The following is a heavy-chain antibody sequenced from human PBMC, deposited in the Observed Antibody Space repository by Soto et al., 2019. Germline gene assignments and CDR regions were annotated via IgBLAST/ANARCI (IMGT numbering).Heavy chain of an antibody. Sequence: QITLKESAPPRVKPTQTLTLTCTSSGFSLTSRPMGVGWIRQPPGKALEWLAFIYWDDDKRYSPSLRSRLTITKDTSGNQVVLTMTNMDPVDTATYYCAHRLSGYNWNGGYFDYWGQGALVTVS. V-gene: IGHV2-5*02. CDR1: GFSLTSRPMG. CDR3: AHRLSGYNWNGGYFDY. J-gene: IGHJ4*02. CDR2: IYWDDDK. D-gene: IGHD1-1*01.